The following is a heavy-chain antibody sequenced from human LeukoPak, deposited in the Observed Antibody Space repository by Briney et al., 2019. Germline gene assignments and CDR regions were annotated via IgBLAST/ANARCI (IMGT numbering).Heavy chain of an antibody. Sequence: GGSLRLSCAASGFTFSSYWMNWVRQAPGKGLEWVANIKQGGSEKYYVDSVRGRFTISRDNAKNSLYLQMNSLIAEDTAVYYCARGTVVTPGMDVWGQGTTVTVSS. CDR3: ARGTVVTPGMDV. D-gene: IGHD4-23*01. CDR1: GFTFSSYW. J-gene: IGHJ6*02. CDR2: IKQGGSEK. V-gene: IGHV3-7*01.